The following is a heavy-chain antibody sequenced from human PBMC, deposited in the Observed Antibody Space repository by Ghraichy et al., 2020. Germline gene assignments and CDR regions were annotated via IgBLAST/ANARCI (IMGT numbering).Heavy chain of an antibody. Sequence: LSLTCAASGFTFSSYSMNWVRQAPGKGLEWVSYISSSSSTIYYADSVKGRFTISRDNAKNSLYLQMNSLRDEDTAVYYCAREEGQLVRYFDYWGQGTLVTVSS. CDR2: ISSSSSTI. J-gene: IGHJ4*02. V-gene: IGHV3-48*02. CDR1: GFTFSSYS. D-gene: IGHD6-13*01. CDR3: AREEGQLVRYFDY.